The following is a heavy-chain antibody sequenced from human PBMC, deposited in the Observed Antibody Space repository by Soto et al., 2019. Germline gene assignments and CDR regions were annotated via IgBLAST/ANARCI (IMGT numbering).Heavy chain of an antibody. Sequence: EVQLVESGGGLVQPGGSLRLSCAASGFTFSSYWMHWVRQAPGKGLVWVSRIDSDGSSTSYADSLKGRFTISRDNTKNTLYLQMNSLRAEDTAVYYCAGGLDYYYGMDVCGQGTTVTVSS. CDR3: AGGLDYYYGMDV. CDR1: GFTFSSYW. CDR2: IDSDGSST. J-gene: IGHJ6*02. V-gene: IGHV3-74*01. D-gene: IGHD3-16*01.